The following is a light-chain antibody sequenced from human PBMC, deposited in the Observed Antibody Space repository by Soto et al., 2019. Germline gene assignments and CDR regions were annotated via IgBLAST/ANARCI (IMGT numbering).Light chain of an antibody. CDR3: QQRSNWPPRVT. J-gene: IGKJ4*01. CDR1: QSVNNY. V-gene: IGKV3-11*01. Sequence: EIVLTQSPASVSLPPGDRATLSCRASQSVNNYVAWYQQKPGQAPRLLIYGASNRATGIPARFSGSGSGTDFTLTISSLEPEDFAVYYCQQRSNWPPRVTFGGGTKVDIK. CDR2: GAS.